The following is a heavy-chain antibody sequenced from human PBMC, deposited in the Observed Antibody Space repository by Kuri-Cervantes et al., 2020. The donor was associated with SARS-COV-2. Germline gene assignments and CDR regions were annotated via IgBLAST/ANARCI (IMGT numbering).Heavy chain of an antibody. Sequence: GGSLRLSCTVSGFDFSRTDMHWVRQAPGKGLEWVAVISHDGKNKKCIASGKGRFTISRDNPQNTLYLHMKSLRSEDTAMYYCAKDRVGVQDFWGQGTLVTVSS. CDR3: AKDRVGVQDF. J-gene: IGHJ4*02. V-gene: IGHV3-30*18. CDR2: ISHDGKNK. D-gene: IGHD2-21*01. CDR1: GFDFSRTD.